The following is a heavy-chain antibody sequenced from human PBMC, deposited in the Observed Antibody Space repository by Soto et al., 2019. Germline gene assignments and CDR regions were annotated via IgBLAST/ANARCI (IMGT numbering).Heavy chain of an antibody. CDR1: GGSISSYY. CDR3: AIHGYYVPYWYFDL. D-gene: IGHD3-10*02. CDR2: IYYSGST. Sequence: QVQLQESGPGLVKPSETLSLTCTVSGGSISSYYWSWIRQPPGKGLEWIGYIYYSGSTNYNPSLKSRVTRSVDTSKNQFSLSLSSVTAADTAVYYCAIHGYYVPYWYFDLWGRGTLVTVSS. V-gene: IGHV4-59*08. J-gene: IGHJ2*01.